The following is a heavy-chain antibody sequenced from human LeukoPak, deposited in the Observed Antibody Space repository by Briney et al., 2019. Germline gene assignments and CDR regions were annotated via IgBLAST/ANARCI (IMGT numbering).Heavy chain of an antibody. V-gene: IGHV1-46*01. J-gene: IGHJ6*02. D-gene: IGHD2-2*01. CDR1: GYTFTGYY. CDR2: INPSGGST. Sequence: ASVKVSCKASGYTFTGYYMHWVRQAPGQGLEWMGIINPSGGSTSYAQKFQGRVTMTRDTSTSTVYMELSSLRSEDTAVYYCARADILDCSSTSCYYGMDVWGQGTTVTVSS. CDR3: ARADILDCSSTSCYYGMDV.